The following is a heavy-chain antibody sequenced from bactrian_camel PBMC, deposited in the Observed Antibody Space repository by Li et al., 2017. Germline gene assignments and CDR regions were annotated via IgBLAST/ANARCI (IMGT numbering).Heavy chain of an antibody. CDR2: IRRSGGET. D-gene: IGHD1*01. Sequence: QVQLVESGGGSVQTGGSLRLSCVVSGHSRGSNCVGWYRLPPGRAPAEREGIAAIRRSGGETWYAGSVKGRFTISHDSATNTMYLQMNNVKPEDTATYYCAADLVTDEPSLVEREYYYWGQGTQVTVS. CDR3: AADLVTDEPSLVEREYYY. J-gene: IGHJ4*01. CDR1: GHSRGSNC. V-gene: IGHV3-3*01.